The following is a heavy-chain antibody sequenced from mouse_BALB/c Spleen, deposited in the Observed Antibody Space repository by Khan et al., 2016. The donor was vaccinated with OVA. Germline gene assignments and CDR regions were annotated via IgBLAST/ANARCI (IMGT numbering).Heavy chain of an antibody. CDR2: ISDGGSYT. V-gene: IGHV5-4*02. Sequence: EVQRVASGGGLVKPGGSLKLSCAASGFTFSDYYMYWVRQTPEKRLEWVATISDGGSYTYYPDSVKGRFTISRDDAKNNLYLQMSSLKSEDTAMYYCARGYYGDPFAYWGQGTLVTVSA. CDR3: ARGYYGDPFAY. D-gene: IGHD2-13*01. J-gene: IGHJ3*01. CDR1: GFTFSDYY.